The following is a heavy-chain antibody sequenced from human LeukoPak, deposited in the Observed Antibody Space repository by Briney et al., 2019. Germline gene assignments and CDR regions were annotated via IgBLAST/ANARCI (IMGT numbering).Heavy chain of an antibody. CDR3: AADRKIVGTTGAYVF. Sequence: ASVKVSCKVPEYTLIELHMYWVRQTPGKGLEWMGGFGPDDSETIYAQNFQGRVTMTEDTSTDTAYMELSSLKSDDTAVYYCAADRKIVGTTGAYVFWGQGTLVTVSS. D-gene: IGHD1-26*01. CDR2: FGPDDSET. J-gene: IGHJ4*02. CDR1: EYTLIELH. V-gene: IGHV1-24*01.